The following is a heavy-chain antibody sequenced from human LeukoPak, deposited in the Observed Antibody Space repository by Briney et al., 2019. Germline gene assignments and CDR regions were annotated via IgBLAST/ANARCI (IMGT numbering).Heavy chain of an antibody. CDR2: IDGSGVSI. CDR1: GFTFKSYV. D-gene: IGHD1-26*01. J-gene: IGHJ4*02. Sequence: GGSLRLSCVASGFTFKSYVMNWVRQAPGKGLEWLATIDGSGVSISYADSVKGRFTISRDNSNNTLYVQMNSLRVEDTAIYYCAKDLGWELPAEAYWGQGILVTVSS. CDR3: AKDLGWELPAEAY. V-gene: IGHV3-23*01.